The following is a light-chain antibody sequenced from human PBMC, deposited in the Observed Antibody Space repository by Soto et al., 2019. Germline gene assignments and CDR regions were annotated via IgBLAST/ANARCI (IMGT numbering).Light chain of an antibody. V-gene: IGLV2-14*01. CDR2: EVS. J-gene: IGLJ1*01. CDR3: SSHTSSSSPYV. Sequence: QSMLTQPASVSGSPGQSITISCTGTSSDVGGYDFVSWYQQHPGKAPKLMIYEVSNRPSGVSNRFSGSKSGNTASLTISGLQAKDEADYYCSSHTSSSSPYVFGTGTKLTVL. CDR1: SSDVGGYDF.